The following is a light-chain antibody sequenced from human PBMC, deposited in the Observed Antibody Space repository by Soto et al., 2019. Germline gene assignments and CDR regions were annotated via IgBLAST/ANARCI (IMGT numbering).Light chain of an antibody. CDR3: QQFCTSPPLT. J-gene: IGKJ1*01. V-gene: IGKV3-20*01. Sequence: EIVLTQSPGTLSLSPGEGATLSCRASQSFTSTYLAWYQQKPGQAPRLLIYGASSRATGIPDRFSGSGSGTDFTLTIIRLEPADFAVYYCQQFCTSPPLTFGQGTKVEIK. CDR1: QSFTSTY. CDR2: GAS.